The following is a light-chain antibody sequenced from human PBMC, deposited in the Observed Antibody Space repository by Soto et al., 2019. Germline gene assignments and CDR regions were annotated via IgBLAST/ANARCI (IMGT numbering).Light chain of an antibody. CDR1: QSISSR. Sequence: DIQMTQSPSTLSAFVGDRVTITCRAGQSISSRLAWYQQKPGKAPKLLIYKASSLESGVPSRFSGSGSGTEFTLTISSLQPDDFATYYCQQYNSYPLTFGGGTKVEIK. J-gene: IGKJ4*01. V-gene: IGKV1-5*03. CDR3: QQYNSYPLT. CDR2: KAS.